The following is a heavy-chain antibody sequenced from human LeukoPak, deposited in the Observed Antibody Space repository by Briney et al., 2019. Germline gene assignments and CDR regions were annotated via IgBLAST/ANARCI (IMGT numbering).Heavy chain of an antibody. CDR1: GGSISSYY. V-gene: IGHV4-59*08. Sequence: SETLSLTCTVSGGSISSYYWSWIRQPPGKGLEWIGYIYYSGSTNYNPSLKSRVTISVDTSRNQFSLRLSSVTAGDTAVYYCTRVGGGNYYYYGMDVWGQGTTVTVSS. J-gene: IGHJ6*02. CDR2: IYYSGST. D-gene: IGHD2-15*01. CDR3: TRVGGGNYYYYGMDV.